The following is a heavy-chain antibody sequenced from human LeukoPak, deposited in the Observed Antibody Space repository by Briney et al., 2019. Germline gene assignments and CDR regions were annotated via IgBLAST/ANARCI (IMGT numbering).Heavy chain of an antibody. Sequence: GGSLRLSCAASGFTFSSYAMSWVRQVPGKGLEWVSVISGSGGSTYYADSVKGRFTISRDNSKNTLYLQMNSLRAEDTAVYYCAKPIHLYCSSISCPGGYWGQGTLVSVSS. CDR2: ISGSGGST. D-gene: IGHD2-2*01. CDR3: AKPIHLYCSSISCPGGY. V-gene: IGHV3-23*01. J-gene: IGHJ4*02. CDR1: GFTFSSYA.